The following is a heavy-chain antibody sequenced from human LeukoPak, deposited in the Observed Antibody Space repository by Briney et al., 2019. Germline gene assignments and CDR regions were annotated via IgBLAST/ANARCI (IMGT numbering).Heavy chain of an antibody. Sequence: SETLSLTCTVSGASMSSYYWSWIRQPAGKGLEWIGRVYTSGNSNYNPSLKSRVTMSVDTSKNQFPLKLDSVTAADTAVYYCARARRSDFDYWGQGTLVTVSS. V-gene: IGHV4-4*07. J-gene: IGHJ4*02. CDR1: GASMSSYY. CDR2: VYTSGNS. CDR3: ARARRSDFDY. D-gene: IGHD6-6*01.